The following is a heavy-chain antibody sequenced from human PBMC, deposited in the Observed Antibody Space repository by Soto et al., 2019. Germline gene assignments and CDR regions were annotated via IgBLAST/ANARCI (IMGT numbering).Heavy chain of an antibody. CDR3: ARDLWWYLH. D-gene: IGHD2-15*01. CDR1: GFTFSSHA. V-gene: IGHV3-23*01. J-gene: IGHJ4*02. CDR2: ISAGSEGA. Sequence: EVQLLESGGGLVQPGGALRLSCAASGFTFSSHAMSWVRQAPGKGLEWISSISAGSEGAYYADSVKGRFTISRDNSNTPLYLQMHSLRVEDTGVYYCARDLWWYLHWCQGTLVTVSS.